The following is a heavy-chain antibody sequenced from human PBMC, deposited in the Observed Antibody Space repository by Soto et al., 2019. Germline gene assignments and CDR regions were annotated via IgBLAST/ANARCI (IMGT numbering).Heavy chain of an antibody. CDR3: ARPLTSMVRGVIINDWFDP. CDR2: IYYSGST. Sequence: SETLSLTCTVSGGSISSSSYYWGWIRQPPGKGLEWIGSIYYSGSTYYNPSLKSRVTISVDTSKNQFSLKLSSVTAADTAVYYCARPLTSMVRGVIINDWFDPWGQGTLVTVSS. CDR1: GGSISSSSYY. J-gene: IGHJ5*02. D-gene: IGHD3-10*01. V-gene: IGHV4-39*01.